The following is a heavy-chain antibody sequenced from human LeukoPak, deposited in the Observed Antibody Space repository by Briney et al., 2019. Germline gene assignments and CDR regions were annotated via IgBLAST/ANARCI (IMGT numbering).Heavy chain of an antibody. CDR1: GFTVSYNV. J-gene: IGHJ4*02. V-gene: IGHV3-7*01. Sequence: GGSLRLSCAASGFTVSYNVMSWDRQAPGQGLEGVANTKQEGSETNYVDSVKGRFTISRDNAKNPLYLLMNSLRGEDTAVYYCARAGQEWFGELGFDYWGQGTLVTVSS. CDR2: TKQEGSET. CDR3: ARAGQEWFGELGFDY. D-gene: IGHD3-10*01.